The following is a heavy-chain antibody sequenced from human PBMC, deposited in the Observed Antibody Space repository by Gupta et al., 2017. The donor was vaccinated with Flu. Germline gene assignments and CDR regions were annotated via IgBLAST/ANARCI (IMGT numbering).Heavy chain of an antibody. CDR2: TDWNSGKR. CDR3: AKDATASETDAFDI. V-gene: IGHV3-9*01. J-gene: IGHJ3*02. D-gene: IGHD1-26*01. Sequence: LEWVSGTDWNSGKRGYADSVKGRFTISRDNAKNSLYLQMNSLKPEDTALYYCAKDATASETDAFDIWGQGTMVTVSS.